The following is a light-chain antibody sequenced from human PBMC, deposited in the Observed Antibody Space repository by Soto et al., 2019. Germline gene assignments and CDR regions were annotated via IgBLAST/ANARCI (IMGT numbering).Light chain of an antibody. CDR1: QNIAAY. V-gene: IGKV1D-12*01. J-gene: IGKJ5*01. CDR3: QQAYSFPIT. CDR2: AAS. Sequence: DIQSTKSPSSVAASLGDLLPIPCRASQNIAAYLAWYQHKPGRAPELLIHAASSLQSGVPSRFSGSGSGTDFTLTINSLQPEDFATYYCQQAYSFPITFGRGTGLEIK.